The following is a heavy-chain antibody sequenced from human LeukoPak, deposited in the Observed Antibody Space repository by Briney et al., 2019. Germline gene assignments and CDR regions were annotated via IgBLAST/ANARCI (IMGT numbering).Heavy chain of an antibody. J-gene: IGHJ4*02. V-gene: IGHV4-59*08. D-gene: IGHD2-15*01. Sequence: GSLRLSCAASGFTFSEYYINWIRQAPGKGLEWIGYIYYSGSTNYNPSLKSRVTISIDTSKNQFSLKLSSVTAADTAVYYCARRFSGGWLFDYWGQGTLVTVSS. CDR1: GFTFSEYY. CDR2: IYYSGST. CDR3: ARRFSGGWLFDY.